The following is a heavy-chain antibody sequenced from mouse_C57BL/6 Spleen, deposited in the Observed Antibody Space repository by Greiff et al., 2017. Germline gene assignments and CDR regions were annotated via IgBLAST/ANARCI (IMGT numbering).Heavy chain of an antibody. CDR1: GFTFSDYG. J-gene: IGHJ4*01. V-gene: IGHV5-15*01. Sequence: DVKLVESGGGLVQPGGSLKLSCAASGFTFSDYGMAWVRQAPRKGPEWVAFISNLAYSIYYADTVTGRFTISRENAKNTLYLEMSSLRSEDTAMYYCARHGGLRRDYYAMDYWGQGTSVTVSS. CDR2: ISNLAYSI. CDR3: ARHGGLRRDYYAMDY. D-gene: IGHD2-4*01.